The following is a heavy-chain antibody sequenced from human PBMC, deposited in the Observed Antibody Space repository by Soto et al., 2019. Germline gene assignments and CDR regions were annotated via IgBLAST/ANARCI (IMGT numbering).Heavy chain of an antibody. CDR1: GGSFSGYY. J-gene: IGHJ5*02. CDR3: ARVLVVVAAINWFDP. V-gene: IGHV4-34*01. CDR2: INHSGST. Sequence: PSETLSLTCAVYGGSFSGYYWSWIRQPPGKGLEWIGEINHSGSTNYNPSLKSRVTISVDTSKNQFSLKLSSVTAADTAVYYCARVLVVVAAINWFDPWGQGTLVTVS. D-gene: IGHD2-15*01.